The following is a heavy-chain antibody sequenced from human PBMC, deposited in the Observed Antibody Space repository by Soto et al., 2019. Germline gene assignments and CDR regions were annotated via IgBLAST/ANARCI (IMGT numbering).Heavy chain of an antibody. CDR2: ISFDGRKK. Sequence: PAESLRLSSAAYGFTFSIHGMHWVRQAPGKGLEWVAVISFDGRKKYYADSVKGRFTISRDNSKNTLDLQMNSLRGEDTATYYCARGEVFAVVVVRDYYGMDVWGQGT. J-gene: IGHJ6*02. D-gene: IGHD2-15*01. CDR1: GFTFSIHG. CDR3: ARGEVFAVVVVRDYYGMDV. V-gene: IGHV3-30*03.